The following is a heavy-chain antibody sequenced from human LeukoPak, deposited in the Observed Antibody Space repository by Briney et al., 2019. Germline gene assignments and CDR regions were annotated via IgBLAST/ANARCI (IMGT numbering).Heavy chain of an antibody. J-gene: IGHJ6*02. Sequence: GGSLRLSCAASGFPISSYWMHWVRQVPGKGLLWVSRINSDGSATIYADSVRGRFTISRDNAKNTLYLQMSGLRVEDTAVYHCASDSPYYGMDVWGQGTTVTVSS. CDR2: INSDGSAT. CDR1: GFPISSYW. V-gene: IGHV3-74*01. CDR3: ASDSPYYGMDV.